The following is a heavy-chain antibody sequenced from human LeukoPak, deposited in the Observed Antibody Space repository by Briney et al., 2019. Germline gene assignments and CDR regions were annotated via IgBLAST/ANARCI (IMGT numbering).Heavy chain of an antibody. CDR3: ARGPVLWFGELLYPFDY. V-gene: IGHV4-34*01. CDR2: INHSGST. Sequence: SETLSLTCAVYGGSFSGYYWSWIRQPPGKGLEWTGEINHSGSTNYNPSLKSRVTISVDTSKNQFSLKLSSVTAADTAVYYCARGPVLWFGELLYPFDYWGQGTLVTVSS. J-gene: IGHJ4*02. CDR1: GGSFSGYY. D-gene: IGHD3-10*01.